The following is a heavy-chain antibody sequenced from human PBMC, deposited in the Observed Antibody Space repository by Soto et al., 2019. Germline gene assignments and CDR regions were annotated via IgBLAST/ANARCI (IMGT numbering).Heavy chain of an antibody. CDR2: IKSKTDGGTT. J-gene: IGHJ4*02. CDR3: TTGPVDY. CDR1: GFTFSNAW. V-gene: IGHV3-15*01. Sequence: PGGSLRLSCAASGFTFSNAWMCWVCQAPVKGLGWVGRIKSKTDGGTTDYAAPVKGRFTIARDDTNNTPYLQMNGLKTEDTAVYYCTTGPVDYWGQGTLVTVSS.